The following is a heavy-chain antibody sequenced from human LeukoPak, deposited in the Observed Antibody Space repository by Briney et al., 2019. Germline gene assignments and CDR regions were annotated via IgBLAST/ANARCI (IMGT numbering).Heavy chain of an antibody. D-gene: IGHD2-2*01. Sequence: GGSLTLLCAPSGFPLSNIWVRWVRQARGGALEGGGNIKPERSEKYYEDSVKVRVTISRDNAKNSLYLQMNSLRVEDTAVYYCARDECSANSCETRGYYWGQGTLVTVSA. J-gene: IGHJ4*02. V-gene: IGHV3-7*01. CDR3: ARDECSANSCETRGYY. CDR2: IKPERSEK. CDR1: GFPLSNIW.